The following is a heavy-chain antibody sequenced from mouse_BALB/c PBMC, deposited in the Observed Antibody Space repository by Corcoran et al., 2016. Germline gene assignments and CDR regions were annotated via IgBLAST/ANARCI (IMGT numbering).Heavy chain of an antibody. CDR1: GYTFTNYG. V-gene: IGHV9-3-1*01. CDR2: INTYTGEP. CDR3: AKRLRLRSFYFDY. D-gene: IGHD1-2*01. Sequence: QIQLVQSGPELKKPGETVKISCKASGYTFTNYGMNWVKQAPGKGLKWMGWINTYTGEPTYADDFKGRFAFSLETSASTAYLQINNLKNEDTATYFCAKRLRLRSFYFDYWGQGTTLTVSS. J-gene: IGHJ2*01.